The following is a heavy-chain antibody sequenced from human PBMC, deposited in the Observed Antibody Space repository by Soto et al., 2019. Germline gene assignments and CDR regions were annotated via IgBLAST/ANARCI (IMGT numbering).Heavy chain of an antibody. Sequence: PSETLSLTCTVSGGSISSSSYYWGWIRQPPGKGLEWIGSIYYSGSTYYNPSLKSRVTISVDTSKNQFSLKLSSVTAADTAVYYXARHFGLVRRVARWFDPWGQGTLVTVSS. CDR2: IYYSGST. J-gene: IGHJ5*02. V-gene: IGHV4-39*01. CDR3: ARHFGLVRRVARWFDP. D-gene: IGHD3-10*01. CDR1: GGSISSSSYY.